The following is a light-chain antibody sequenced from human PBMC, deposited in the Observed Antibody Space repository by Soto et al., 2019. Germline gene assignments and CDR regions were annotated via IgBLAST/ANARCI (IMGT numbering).Light chain of an antibody. V-gene: IGLV3-21*04. J-gene: IGLJ1*01. CDR2: YDS. CDR3: QVWDIMTDNYV. CDR1: NIGNKR. Sequence: SYELTQSPSVSVAPEKTATITCGGTNIGNKRVHWYRQKPGQAPVLLISYDSDRPSGIPERFSGSNSGNTATLTISRVEAGDEADYYCQVWDIMTDNYVFGSGTKVTVL.